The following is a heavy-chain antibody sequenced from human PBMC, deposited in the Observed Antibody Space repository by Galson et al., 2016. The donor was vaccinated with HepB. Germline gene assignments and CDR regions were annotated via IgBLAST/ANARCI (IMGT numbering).Heavy chain of an antibody. D-gene: IGHD6-19*01. CDR3: ARVDPRISVAGPFADY. Sequence: SETLSLTCAVYGGSFSGYYWNWIRQPPGKGLEWIGSIYYSGSTNYNPSLKSRLTISADTSKNQFSLNLSSVTAADTAVYYCARVDPRISVAGPFADYWGQGTLVTISS. CDR2: IYYSGST. J-gene: IGHJ4*02. CDR1: GGSFSGYY. V-gene: IGHV4-34*10.